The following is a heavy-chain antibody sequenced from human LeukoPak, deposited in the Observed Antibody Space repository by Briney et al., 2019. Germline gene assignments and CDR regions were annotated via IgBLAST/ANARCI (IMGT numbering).Heavy chain of an antibody. CDR2: IFTTGST. CDR1: GGSINGGSYY. CDR3: AGTVLRYFDWLPPNSIFDY. J-gene: IGHJ4*02. Sequence: PSQTLSLTCSVSGGSINGGSYYWSWIRQPAGKPLEWIGHIFTTGSTSYNPSLRTRVTISEDSSKDQFSLNLKSVTAADTAVYYCAGTVLRYFDWLPPNSIFDYWGQGTLVTVSS. D-gene: IGHD3-9*01. V-gene: IGHV4-61*09.